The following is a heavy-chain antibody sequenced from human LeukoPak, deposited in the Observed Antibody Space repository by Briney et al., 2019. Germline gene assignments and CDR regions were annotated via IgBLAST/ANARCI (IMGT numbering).Heavy chain of an antibody. CDR2: ISGSGTDT. J-gene: IGHJ6*02. V-gene: IGHV3-23*01. Sequence: PGGSLRLSCGGSGFTFSSYAMSWVRQAPGKGLEWVSAISGSGTDTFYANSVKGRFTISRDNPKNTLYLQMNSLRAEDTAVYYCAKVHPAAGHYYGMDVWGQGTTVTVSS. CDR1: GFTFSSYA. D-gene: IGHD6-13*01. CDR3: AKVHPAAGHYYGMDV.